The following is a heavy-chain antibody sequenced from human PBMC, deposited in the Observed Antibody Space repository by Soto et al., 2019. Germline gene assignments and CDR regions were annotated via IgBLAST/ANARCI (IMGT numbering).Heavy chain of an antibody. CDR1: GFTFSDYY. J-gene: IGHJ4*02. D-gene: IGHD1-26*01. V-gene: IGHV3-11*06. Sequence: GGSLRLSCAASGFTFSDYYMSWIRQAPGKGLEWVSYISSSSYTNYADSVKGRFTISRDNAKNSLYLQMNSLRAEDTAVYYCARAVPYSGSYYFDYWGQGTLVTVSS. CDR2: ISSSSYT. CDR3: ARAVPYSGSYYFDY.